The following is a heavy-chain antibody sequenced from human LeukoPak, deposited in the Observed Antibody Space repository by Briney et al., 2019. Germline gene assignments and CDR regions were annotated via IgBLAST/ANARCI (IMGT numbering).Heavy chain of an antibody. V-gene: IGHV1-18*01. CDR2: ISGYDGNT. J-gene: IGHJ4*02. Sequence: ASVKVSCKTSGDIFTNCGINWVRQAPGQGLEWMGWISGYDGNTKYAEKVQGRVTMITDTSTSTVYMELKSLRSDDTAVYYCARVMRLRVGATTAPDCWGQGTLVTVSS. D-gene: IGHD1-26*01. CDR3: ARVMRLRVGATTAPDC. CDR1: GDIFTNCG.